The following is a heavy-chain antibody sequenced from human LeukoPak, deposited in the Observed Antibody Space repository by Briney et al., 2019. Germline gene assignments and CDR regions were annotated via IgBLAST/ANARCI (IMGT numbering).Heavy chain of an antibody. D-gene: IGHD2-2*01. J-gene: IGHJ4*02. CDR2: TNHSGST. V-gene: IGHV4-34*01. CDR1: EFTFSTQA. CDR3: ARVGYCSSTSCYKFRRFDY. Sequence: GSLRLSCAASEFTFSTQAMSWVRQPPGKGLEWIGETNHSGSTNYNPSLKSRVTISVDTSKNQFSLKLSSVTAADTAVYYCARVGYCSSTSCYKFRRFDYWGQGTLVTVSS.